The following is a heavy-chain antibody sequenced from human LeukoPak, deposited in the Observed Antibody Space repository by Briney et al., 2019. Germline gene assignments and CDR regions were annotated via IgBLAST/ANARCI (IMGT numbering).Heavy chain of an antibody. CDR1: GGTFSRYA. D-gene: IGHD6-19*01. CDR2: IIPIFGTA. J-gene: IGHJ6*02. Sequence: ASVKVSCKASGGTFSRYAISWVRQAPGQELEWMGGIIPIFGTANYAQKFQGRVTITADESTSTAYMELSSLRSEDTAVYYCARGALSSRDYYNGMDVWGQGTTVTVSS. V-gene: IGHV1-69*13. CDR3: ARGALSSRDYYNGMDV.